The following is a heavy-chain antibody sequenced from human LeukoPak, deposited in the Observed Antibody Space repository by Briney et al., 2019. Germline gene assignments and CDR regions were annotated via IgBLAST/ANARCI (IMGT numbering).Heavy chain of an antibody. D-gene: IGHD4-17*01. Sequence: GGSLRLSCAASGFTFSSYWMSWVRQAPGKGLEWVANIKQDGSEKYYVDSVKGRFTISRDNAKNSLYLQMNSLRAEDTAVYYCARADKDLMTTPDYWGQGTLVTVSS. CDR1: GFTFSSYW. J-gene: IGHJ4*02. V-gene: IGHV3-7*01. CDR3: ARADKDLMTTPDY. CDR2: IKQDGSEK.